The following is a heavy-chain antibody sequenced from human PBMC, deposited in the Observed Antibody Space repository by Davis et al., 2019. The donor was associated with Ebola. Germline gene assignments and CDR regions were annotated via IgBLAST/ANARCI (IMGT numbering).Heavy chain of an antibody. CDR3: ARDLAVSGKGDY. V-gene: IGHV3-7*03. Sequence: GESLKISCAASGFTFRSYWMSWVRQAPGKGLEWVANIKQDGSEKYYMDSVKGRFTISRDNAKNSLYLQMNSLRAEDTAVYYCARDLAVSGKGDYWGPGTLVTVSS. D-gene: IGHD6-19*01. CDR1: GFTFRSYW. J-gene: IGHJ4*02. CDR2: IKQDGSEK.